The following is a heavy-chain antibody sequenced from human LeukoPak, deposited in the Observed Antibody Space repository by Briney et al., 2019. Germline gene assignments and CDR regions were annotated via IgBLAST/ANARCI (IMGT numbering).Heavy chain of an antibody. CDR2: IYVGGSP. CDR1: GGPISSGSYL. V-gene: IGHV4-61*02. J-gene: IGHJ3*02. Sequence: SDTLSLTCTVSGGPISSGSYLWSWIRQPAGKGLEWIGRIYVGGSPDYNPSLKSRVTISVDTSKNQFSLKLSSVTAADTAVYYCARDDYGDPPGAFDIWGQGTMVTVSS. D-gene: IGHD4-17*01. CDR3: ARDDYGDPPGAFDI.